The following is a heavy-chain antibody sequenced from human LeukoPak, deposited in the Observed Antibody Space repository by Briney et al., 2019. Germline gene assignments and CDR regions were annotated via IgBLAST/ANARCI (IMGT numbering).Heavy chain of an antibody. CDR3: ARRLPRRITMVRGAYNWFDP. J-gene: IGHJ5*02. CDR1: GGSISSYY. V-gene: IGHV4-59*12. CDR2: IYYSGST. D-gene: IGHD3-10*01. Sequence: SETLSLTCTVSGGSISSYYWSWIRQPPGKGLEWIGYIYYSGSTNYNPSLKSRVTISVDTSKNQFSLKLSSVTAADTAMYYCARRLPRRITMVRGAYNWFDPWGQGTLVTVSS.